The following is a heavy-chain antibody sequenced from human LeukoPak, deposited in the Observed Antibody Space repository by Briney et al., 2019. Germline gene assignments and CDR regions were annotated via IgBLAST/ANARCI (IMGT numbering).Heavy chain of an antibody. J-gene: IGHJ3*02. CDR3: VRDKYDSNRSPSDI. Sequence: GGSLRLSCAVSGFNFISYGMSWVRQAPGKGLEWVSLISGSGTRTNYAGSVKGRFTISRDNSKNAVYLQMDSLGAEDTAVYYCVRDKYDSNRSPSDIWGQGTKVTVSS. V-gene: IGHV3-23*01. D-gene: IGHD3-22*01. CDR2: ISGSGTRT. CDR1: GFNFISYG.